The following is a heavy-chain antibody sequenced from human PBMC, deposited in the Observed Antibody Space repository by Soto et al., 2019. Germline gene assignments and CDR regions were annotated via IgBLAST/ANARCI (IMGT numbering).Heavy chain of an antibody. D-gene: IGHD4-17*01. CDR2: IIPIFGTA. Sequence: GASVKVSCKASGGTFSSYAISWVRQAPGQGLEWMGGIIPIFGTANYAQKFQGRVTITADESTSTAYMELSSLRSEDTAVYYCARAIPHDYGDYSSDYWGQGTLVTVSS. CDR3: ARAIPHDYGDYSSDY. J-gene: IGHJ4*02. CDR1: GGTFSSYA. V-gene: IGHV1-69*13.